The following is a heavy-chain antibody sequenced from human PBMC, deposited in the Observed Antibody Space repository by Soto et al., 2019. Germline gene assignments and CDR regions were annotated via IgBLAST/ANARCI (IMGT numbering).Heavy chain of an antibody. D-gene: IGHD1-7*01. J-gene: IGHJ4*02. CDR2: ISGSGGST. CDR1: RFTLSSYA. Sequence: EVQLLESGGGLVQPGESLRLSCAASRFTLSSYAMTWVRQAPGKGLEWVSGISGSGGSTTYADSEKGGFTISRDNSKNTLCLQMNSLRAEDTAVYYWAKALGLELQGNFYFDYWGQGTLVTVCS. V-gene: IGHV3-23*01. CDR3: AKALGLELQGNFYFDY.